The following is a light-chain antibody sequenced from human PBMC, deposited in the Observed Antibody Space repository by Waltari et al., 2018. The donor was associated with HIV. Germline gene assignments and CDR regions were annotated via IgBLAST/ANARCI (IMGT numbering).Light chain of an antibody. CDR1: SSNLGNNA. J-gene: IGLJ2*01. CDR3: AAWDDSLNDLV. Sequence: QSVLTQPPSVSEAPRQRVTISCSGSSSNLGNNAVNWYQQPPGKAPKLLIYYDDLLPSGVSDRFSGSKSGTSASLAISGLQSEDEADYYCAAWDDSLNDLVFGGGTKLTVL. CDR2: YDD. V-gene: IGLV1-36*01.